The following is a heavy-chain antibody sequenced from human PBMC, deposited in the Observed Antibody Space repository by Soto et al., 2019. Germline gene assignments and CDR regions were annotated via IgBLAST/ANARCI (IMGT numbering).Heavy chain of an antibody. J-gene: IGHJ4*02. CDR3: ARDLFVDIVVVPAASAVEY. Sequence: QVQLVESGGGLVKHGGSLRLSCAASGFTFSDYYMSWIRQAPGKGLEWVSYISNSGSNINYADSVKGRFTISRDNAKNSLYLQMNRLRAEATAVYYCARDLFVDIVVVPAASAVEYWGQGTLVTVSS. D-gene: IGHD2-2*03. CDR2: ISNSGSNI. V-gene: IGHV3-11*01. CDR1: GFTFSDYY.